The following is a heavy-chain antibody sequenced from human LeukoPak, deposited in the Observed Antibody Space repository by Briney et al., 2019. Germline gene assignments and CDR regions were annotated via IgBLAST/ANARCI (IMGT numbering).Heavy chain of an antibody. J-gene: IGHJ6*03. CDR2: MNPNSGNT. D-gene: IGHD3-16*01. V-gene: IGHV1-8*03. Sequence: ASVKVSCKASGYTFTSYDINWVRQATGQGLEWMGWMNPNSGNTGYAQKFQGRVTITRNTSICTAYMELSSLRSEDTAVYYCARGFGAIFSILYYYYYMDVWGKGTTVTVSS. CDR1: GYTFTSYD. CDR3: ARGFGAIFSILYYYYYMDV.